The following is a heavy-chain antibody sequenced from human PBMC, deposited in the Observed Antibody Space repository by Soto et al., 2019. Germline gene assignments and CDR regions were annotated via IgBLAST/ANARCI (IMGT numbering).Heavy chain of an antibody. CDR2: ISWNSGNI. CDR1: GFTFDDYA. D-gene: IGHD3-10*01. J-gene: IGHJ5*02. CDR3: ARDVKRSTLFGWFAP. Sequence: GGSLRLSCAASGFTFDDYAMHWVRQGPGKGLEWVSGISWNSGNIGYADSVKGRFTISRDNAKNSLYLQMNSLRAEDTALYYCARDVKRSTLFGWFAPWGQGALVTVSS. V-gene: IGHV3-9*01.